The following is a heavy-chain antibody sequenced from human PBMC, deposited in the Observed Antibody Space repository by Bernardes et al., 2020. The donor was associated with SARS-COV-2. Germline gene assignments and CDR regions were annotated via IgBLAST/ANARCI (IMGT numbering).Heavy chain of an antibody. V-gene: IGHV1-18*01. CDR3: ARRSDTRYNWKDYYYGMDV. Sequence: ASVKVSCKASGYTFTSYGISWVRQAPGQGLEWMGWISAYNGNTNYAQKLQGRVTMTTDTSTSTAYMELRSLRSDDTAVYYCARRSDTRYNWKDYYYGMDVWGQGTTVTVSS. J-gene: IGHJ6*02. CDR1: GYTFTSYG. D-gene: IGHD1-20*01. CDR2: ISAYNGNT.